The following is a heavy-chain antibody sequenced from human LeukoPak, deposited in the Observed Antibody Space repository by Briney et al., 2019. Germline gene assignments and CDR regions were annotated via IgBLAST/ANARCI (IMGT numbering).Heavy chain of an antibody. CDR3: ARIRRDGYNYSGYFDY. D-gene: IGHD5-24*01. V-gene: IGHV1-69*04. Sequence: SSVKVSCKASGGTFSSYAISWVRQAPGQGLEWMGRIIPILGIANYAQKFQGRVTITADKSTSTAYMELSSLRSEDSAVYYCARIRRDGYNYSGYFDYWGQGTLVTVSS. CDR1: GGTFSSYA. CDR2: IIPILGIA. J-gene: IGHJ4*02.